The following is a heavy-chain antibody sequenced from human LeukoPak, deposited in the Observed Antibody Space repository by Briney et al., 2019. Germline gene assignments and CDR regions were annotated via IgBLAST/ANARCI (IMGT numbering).Heavy chain of an antibody. CDR3: ETGRSTTAPTFFDY. J-gene: IGHJ4*02. CDR2: LRGSVVGT. D-gene: IGHD1-1*01. Sequence: TGGSLRLSCAASGFTLSSHDISCVRQAPGRGLESLSTLRGSVVGTYYADSGTGRFTLSRDNSNNALCLQMHSLKAAATAVYYCETGRSTTAPTFFDYWGQGTLVTVSS. CDR1: GFTLSSHD. V-gene: IGHV3-23*01.